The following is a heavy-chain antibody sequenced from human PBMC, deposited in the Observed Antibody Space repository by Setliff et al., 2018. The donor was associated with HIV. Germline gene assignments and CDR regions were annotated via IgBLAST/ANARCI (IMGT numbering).Heavy chain of an antibody. CDR2: IYYSGST. CDR3: IIAHSSGWLARFFYASGSRRYFDL. V-gene: IGHV4-31*03. D-gene: IGHD6-19*01. Sequence: PSETLSLTCNVSGGSISSGGYYWGWIRQHPGKGLEWIGFIYYSGSTYYNPSLKSRVTMSVDTSKNQFSLKLSSVTAADTAVYYCIIAHSSGWLARFFYASGSRRYFDLWGRGTLVTVSS. J-gene: IGHJ2*01. CDR1: GGSISSGGYY.